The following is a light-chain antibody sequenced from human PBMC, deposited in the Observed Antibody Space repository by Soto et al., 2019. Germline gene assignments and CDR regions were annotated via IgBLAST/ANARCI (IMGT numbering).Light chain of an antibody. Sequence: DIQITQSPSSVTSSVGDRVTITCRASQDIITWLAWYQQKPGKAPNLLIYTASNLQSGVPSRFSGSGSGTHSTLTISSLQPEDFGTYYCQQTDSFPITFGQGTRLEIK. CDR1: QDIITW. CDR3: QQTDSFPIT. V-gene: IGKV1-12*01. CDR2: TAS. J-gene: IGKJ5*01.